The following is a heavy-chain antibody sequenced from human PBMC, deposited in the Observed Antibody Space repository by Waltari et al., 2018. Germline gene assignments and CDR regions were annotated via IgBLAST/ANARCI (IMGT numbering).Heavy chain of an antibody. V-gene: IGHV3-30-3*01. CDR1: GFTSSRYA. CDR2: ISYDGSNK. CDR3: ARLGLGTAPDY. Sequence: QVQLVESGGGVVQPGRSLRLSCAASGFTSSRYAMHWVRQAPGKGLEWVAVISYDGSNKYYADSVKGRFTISRDNSKNTLYLQMNSLRAEDTAVYYCARLGLGTAPDYWGQGTLVTVSS. J-gene: IGHJ4*02. D-gene: IGHD1-1*01.